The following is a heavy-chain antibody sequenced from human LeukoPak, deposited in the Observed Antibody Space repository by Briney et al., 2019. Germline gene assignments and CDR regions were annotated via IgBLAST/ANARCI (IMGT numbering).Heavy chain of an antibody. CDR2: IRYDGSNK. Sequence: GGSLRLSCAASGFTFSSYGMQWVRQAPGKGLEWVAFIRYDGSNKYYADSVKGRFTISRDNSKNTLYLQMNSLRAEDTAVYYCAKDPGILIPRYYYMDVWGKGTTVIVSS. V-gene: IGHV3-30*02. CDR3: AKDPGILIPRYYYMDV. D-gene: IGHD3-9*01. J-gene: IGHJ6*03. CDR1: GFTFSSYG.